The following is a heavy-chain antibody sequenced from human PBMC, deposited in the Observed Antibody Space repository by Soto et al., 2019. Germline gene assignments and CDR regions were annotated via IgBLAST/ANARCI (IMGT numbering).Heavy chain of an antibody. V-gene: IGHV4-30-2*01. J-gene: IGHJ4*02. CDR3: ARARGRVGTATYFDY. CDR1: GGSISSGGYS. D-gene: IGHD2-15*01. CDR2: IYHSGST. Sequence: SETLSLTCAVSGGSISSGGYSWSWIRQPPGKGLEWIGYIYHSGSTYYNPSLKSRVTISVDRSKNQFSLKLSSVTAADTAVYYCARARGRVGTATYFDYWGQGTLVTVSS.